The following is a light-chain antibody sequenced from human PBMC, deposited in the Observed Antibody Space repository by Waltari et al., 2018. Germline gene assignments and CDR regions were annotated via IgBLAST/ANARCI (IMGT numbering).Light chain of an antibody. V-gene: IGKV1-9*01. J-gene: IGKJ4*01. CDR1: QGISSF. CDR2: AAS. Sequence: QLTQSPSSLSASVRARVTITCRARQGISSFLAWYHQKAGKAPKLLIYAASTLQSGVPSRFSGSGSGTDFTLTISSLQPEDFATYYCQQLNSYPPTFGGGTKVEIK. CDR3: QQLNSYPPT.